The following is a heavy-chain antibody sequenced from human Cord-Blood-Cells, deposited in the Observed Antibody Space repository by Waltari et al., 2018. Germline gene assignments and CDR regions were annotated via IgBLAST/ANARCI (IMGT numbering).Heavy chain of an antibody. CDR2: INHSGST. D-gene: IGHD7-27*01. V-gene: IGHV4-34*01. CDR3: ARWNWGSGAFDI. Sequence: QVQLQQWGAGLLKPSETLSLTCAVYGGSFSGYYWSWIRQPPGKGLEWIGEINHSGSTNYNPSRKSRVTISVDTSKNQFSLKLSSVTAADTAVYYCARWNWGSGAFDIWGQGTMVTVSS. J-gene: IGHJ3*02. CDR1: GGSFSGYY.